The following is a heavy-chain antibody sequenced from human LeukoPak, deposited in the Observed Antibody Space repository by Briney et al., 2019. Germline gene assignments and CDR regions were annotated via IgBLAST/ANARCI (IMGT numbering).Heavy chain of an antibody. Sequence: ASVKVSCKASGYTFTGYYMHWVRQAPGQGLEWMGWINPNSGGTNYAQKFQGRVTMTEDTSTDTAYMELSSLRSEDTAVYYCATRMGQLVQYNYYGMDVWGQGTTVTVSS. D-gene: IGHD6-6*01. J-gene: IGHJ6*02. V-gene: IGHV1-2*02. CDR2: INPNSGGT. CDR1: GYTFTGYY. CDR3: ATRMGQLVQYNYYGMDV.